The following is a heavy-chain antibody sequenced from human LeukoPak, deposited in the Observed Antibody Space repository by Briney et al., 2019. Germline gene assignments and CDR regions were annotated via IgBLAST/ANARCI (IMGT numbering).Heavy chain of an antibody. CDR2: ISTSSSII. J-gene: IGHJ4*02. V-gene: IGHV3-48*01. CDR1: GFTFSSYS. D-gene: IGHD1-26*01. Sequence: GGSLRLSCAASGFTFSSYSMNWVRQAPGKGLEWVSYISTSSSIIYYADSVKGRFTISRDNAKNSLYLQMNSLRAEDTALYYCARGAYYFDYWGQGTLVTVSS. CDR3: ARGAYYFDY.